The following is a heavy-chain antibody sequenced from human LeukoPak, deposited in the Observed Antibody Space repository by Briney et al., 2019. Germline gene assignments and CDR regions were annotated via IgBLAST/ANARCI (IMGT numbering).Heavy chain of an antibody. D-gene: IGHD3-22*01. CDR3: ARVILITDYYDRSGPPGY. Sequence: ASVKVSCKASGYTFTGCYMHWVRQAPGQGLEWMGRVNPNSGGTKYAQKFERRDTKNRDTHISTAYRELSMLRSDHTAVYYCARVILITDYYDRSGPPGYWGQGSLVTVSS. J-gene: IGHJ4*02. CDR1: GYTFTGCY. CDR2: VNPNSGGT. V-gene: IGHV1-2*06.